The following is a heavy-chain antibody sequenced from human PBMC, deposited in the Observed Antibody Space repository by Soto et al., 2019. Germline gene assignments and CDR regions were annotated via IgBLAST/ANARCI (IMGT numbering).Heavy chain of an antibody. J-gene: IGHJ5*02. V-gene: IGHV1-18*04. Sequence: QVHLVQSETEVKEPGASVTVSCKTSHATFTGYTINWVRQAPGQGIEWLGWISSLSGNTYYARDFQGRLTMTTNTSATTAYMELTSLRSDDTAVYFCARGTVTSGRWFGPWGQGTLVTVSS. D-gene: IGHD4-17*01. CDR3: ARGTVTSGRWFGP. CDR2: ISSLSGNT. CDR1: HATFTGYT.